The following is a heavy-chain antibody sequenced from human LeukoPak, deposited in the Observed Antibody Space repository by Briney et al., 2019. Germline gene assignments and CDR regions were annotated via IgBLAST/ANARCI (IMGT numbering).Heavy chain of an antibody. CDR1: GYSISSSNW. J-gene: IGHJ4*02. Sequence: SDTLSLTCAVSGYSISSSNWWGWIRPPPGKGLEWIGYIYYSGSTDYNPSLKSRVTMSVDTSKNQFSLRLSSVTAADTAVYYCARLFGSTGFFFDYWGQGTLVTVSS. V-gene: IGHV4-28*01. CDR3: ARLFGSTGFFFDY. CDR2: IYYSGST. D-gene: IGHD3-3*01.